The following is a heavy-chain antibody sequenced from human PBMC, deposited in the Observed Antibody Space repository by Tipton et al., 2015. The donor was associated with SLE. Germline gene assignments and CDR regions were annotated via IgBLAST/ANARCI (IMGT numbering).Heavy chain of an antibody. Sequence: TLSLTCTVSGGSITNHYWNWIRQPPGKGLEWIGYIHYSGTTHDNPSLKSRVTMSVDMSKNQFSLRLKSVSAADTAVYYCARGSDGEYVRYFDVWGPGTLVTVSS. D-gene: IGHD4-17*01. CDR2: IHYSGTT. CDR1: GGSITNHY. V-gene: IGHV4-59*11. CDR3: ARGSDGEYVRYFDV. J-gene: IGHJ2*01.